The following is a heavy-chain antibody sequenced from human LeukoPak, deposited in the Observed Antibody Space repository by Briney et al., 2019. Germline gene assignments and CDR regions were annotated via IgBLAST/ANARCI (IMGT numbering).Heavy chain of an antibody. V-gene: IGHV3-64*01. J-gene: IGHJ4*02. CDR3: ARDESRGNLVTAPDY. CDR1: GFTFSSYA. D-gene: IGHD2-21*02. CDR2: ISSNGGST. Sequence: PGGSLRLSCAASGFTFSSYAMHWVRQAPGKGLEYVSAISSNGGSTYYANSVKGRFTISRDNSKNTLYLQMGSLRVEDTAVYYCARDESRGNLVTAPDYWGQGTLVTVSS.